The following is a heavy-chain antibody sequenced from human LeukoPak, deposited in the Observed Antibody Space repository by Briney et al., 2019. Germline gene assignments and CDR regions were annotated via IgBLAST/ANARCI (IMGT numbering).Heavy chain of an antibody. CDR1: GYTFTGYY. V-gene: IGHV1-2*02. CDR2: INPNSGGT. D-gene: IGHD2-2*01. Sequence: GASVKVSFKASGYTFTGYYMHWVRQAPGQGLEWMGWINPNSGGTNYAQKFQGRVTMTRDTSISTAYMELSRLRSDDTAVYYCARGWGPRCSSISCYWRDWYFDLWGRGTLVTVSS. J-gene: IGHJ2*01. CDR3: ARGWGPRCSSISCYWRDWYFDL.